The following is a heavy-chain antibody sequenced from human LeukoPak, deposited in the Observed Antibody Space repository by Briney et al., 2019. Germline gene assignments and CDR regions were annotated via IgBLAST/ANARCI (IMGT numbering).Heavy chain of an antibody. CDR3: ATQNNSYFDY. Sequence: ASVKASCKASGYSFTGYSMHWVRHAPGQGLEWMGWINPNSGGTKFAQKFQGRVTMTRDTSISTAYMEVSRLRSDDTAVYYCATQNNSYFDYWGQGTLVTVSS. CDR1: GYSFTGYS. CDR2: INPNSGGT. V-gene: IGHV1-2*02. D-gene: IGHD1-20*01. J-gene: IGHJ4*02.